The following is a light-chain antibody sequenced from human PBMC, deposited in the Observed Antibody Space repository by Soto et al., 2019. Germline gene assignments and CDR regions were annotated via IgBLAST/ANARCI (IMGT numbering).Light chain of an antibody. Sequence: DIQMSQSPPTLSASVGDRVTITCRASQSISIWLAWYQQKPGKAPNLLISKASSLESGVPSRFIGSGSGTEFTLTISSLQPDDFATYYCQQYNXYPWTFGQGXKV. J-gene: IGKJ1*01. V-gene: IGKV1-5*03. CDR2: KAS. CDR3: QQYNXYPWT. CDR1: QSISIW.